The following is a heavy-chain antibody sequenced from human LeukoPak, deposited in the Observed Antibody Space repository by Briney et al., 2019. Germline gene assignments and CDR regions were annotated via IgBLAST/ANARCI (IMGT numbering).Heavy chain of an antibody. J-gene: IGHJ4*02. CDR1: GYTFTSYG. V-gene: IGHV1-18*01. D-gene: IGHD2-15*01. Sequence: ASVKVSCKASGYTFTSYGISWVRQAPGQGLEWMGWISAYNGNTNYAQKLQGRVTMTTDTSTSTAYMELRSLRSDDTAVYYCARDDGVVVAATYDYWGQGTLVTVSS. CDR2: ISAYNGNT. CDR3: ARDDGVVVAATYDY.